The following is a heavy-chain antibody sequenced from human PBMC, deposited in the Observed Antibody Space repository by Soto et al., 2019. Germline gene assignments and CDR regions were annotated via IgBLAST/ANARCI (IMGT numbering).Heavy chain of an antibody. D-gene: IGHD1-1*01. V-gene: IGHV3-23*01. CDR3: AKVPQRPNYFDY. CDR1: GFIFNNYA. CDR2: ISASGVST. J-gene: IGHJ4*02. Sequence: EVQLLDSGGGLAQPGGSLRVSCAASGFIFNNYAMNWVRQAPGEGLQWVAGISASGVSTYYADSVKGRFIISRDNSKNPLFLQRNSLRAEKTAKYYGAKVPQRPNYFDYWAWEPWSPSPQ.